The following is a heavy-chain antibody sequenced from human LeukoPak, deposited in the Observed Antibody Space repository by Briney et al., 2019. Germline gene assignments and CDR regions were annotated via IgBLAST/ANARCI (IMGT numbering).Heavy chain of an antibody. CDR1: GVSISSYY. J-gene: IGHJ3*02. Sequence: SSETLSLTCTVSGVSISSYYWSWIRQPPGKGLEWIGYIYYSGSTNYNPSLKSRVTISVDTSKNQFSLKLSSVTAADTAVYYCARYLPSGSEPRGAFDIWGQGTMVTVSS. V-gene: IGHV4-59*01. CDR2: IYYSGST. CDR3: ARYLPSGSEPRGAFDI. D-gene: IGHD5-12*01.